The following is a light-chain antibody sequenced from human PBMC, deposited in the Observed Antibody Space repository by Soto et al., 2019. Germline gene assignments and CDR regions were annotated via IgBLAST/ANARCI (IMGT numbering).Light chain of an antibody. J-gene: IGKJ5*01. Sequence: EIVLTQSPVTLSLSPVERATLSCRASQSVSSSYLAWYQQKPGQAPRLLIYGASSRPTGIPDRFSGSGSGKDFTLTISRLEPEDFAVYYCKQYGSSSTFGQGTRLEIK. V-gene: IGKV3-20*01. CDR2: GAS. CDR3: KQYGSSST. CDR1: QSVSSSY.